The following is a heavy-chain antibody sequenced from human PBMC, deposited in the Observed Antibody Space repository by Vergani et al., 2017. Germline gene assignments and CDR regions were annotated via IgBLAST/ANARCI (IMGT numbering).Heavy chain of an antibody. Sequence: QVKLQESGPGLLKPSQTLSLTCTVSGESIRSGSHYWSWIRQPAGKGPEWIGHIHTGGSTDLNPSFKSRVSISVETSKSQFSLKLNSVTVADTAVYYCASGTEYGDYSAYWGQGTLVTVSS. CDR1: GESIRSGSHY. D-gene: IGHD4-17*01. V-gene: IGHV4-61*02. CDR2: IHTGGST. J-gene: IGHJ4*02. CDR3: ASGTEYGDYSAY.